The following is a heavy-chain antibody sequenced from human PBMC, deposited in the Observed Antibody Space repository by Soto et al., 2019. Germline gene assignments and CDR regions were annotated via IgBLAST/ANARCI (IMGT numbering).Heavy chain of an antibody. CDR1: GGSFSGYY. J-gene: IGHJ6*02. D-gene: IGHD6-19*01. CDR2: INHSGST. Sequence: SETLSLTCAVYGGSFSGYYWSWIRQPPGKGLEWIGEINHSGSTNYNPSLKSRVTISVDTSKNQFSLKLSSVTAADTAVYYCAREIAVAGTDADYYYGMDVWGQGTTVTVSS. CDR3: AREIAVAGTDADYYYGMDV. V-gene: IGHV4-34*01.